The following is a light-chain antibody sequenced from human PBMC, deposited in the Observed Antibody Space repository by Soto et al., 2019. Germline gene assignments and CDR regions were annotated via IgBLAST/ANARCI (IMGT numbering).Light chain of an antibody. CDR1: SSNIGNNY. J-gene: IGLJ1*01. CDR2: DNN. V-gene: IGLV1-51*01. CDR3: GTWDSSLSAGV. Sequence: QSVLKQPPSVSAAPGQKVTISCSGSSSNIGNNYVPWYQQLPGTAPKLLIYDNNKRPSGIPDRFSGSKSGTSATLGITGLQTGDEADYYCGTWDSSLSAGVFGTGTKVTVL.